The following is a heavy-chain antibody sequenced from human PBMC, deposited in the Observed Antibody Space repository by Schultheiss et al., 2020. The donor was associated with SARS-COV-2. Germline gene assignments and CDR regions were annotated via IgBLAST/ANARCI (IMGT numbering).Heavy chain of an antibody. D-gene: IGHD3-10*01. CDR3: ARGRITMVQGVITGFDY. CDR1: GGSFSGYY. J-gene: IGHJ4*02. CDR2: INHSGST. V-gene: IGHV4-34*01. Sequence: SETLSLTCAVYGGSFSGYYWSWIRQPPGKGLEWIGEINHSGSTNYNSSLKSRVTISVDTSKNQFSLKLSSVTAADTAVYYCARGRITMVQGVITGFDYWGQGTLVTVSS.